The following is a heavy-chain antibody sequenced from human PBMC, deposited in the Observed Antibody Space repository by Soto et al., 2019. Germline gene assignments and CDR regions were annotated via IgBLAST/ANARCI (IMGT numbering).Heavy chain of an antibody. CDR2: IYYSGST. J-gene: IGHJ4*02. CDR3: ANYPTTVTSDY. D-gene: IGHD4-17*01. Sequence: QVQLQESGPGLVKPSKTLSLTCTVSGGSVSSGSYYWSWIRQPPGKGLEWIGYIYYSGSTNYNPSLKSPVTISVDTSKNQFSLKLSSVTAADTAVYYCANYPTTVTSDYWGQGTLVTVSS. V-gene: IGHV4-61*01. CDR1: GGSVSSGSYY.